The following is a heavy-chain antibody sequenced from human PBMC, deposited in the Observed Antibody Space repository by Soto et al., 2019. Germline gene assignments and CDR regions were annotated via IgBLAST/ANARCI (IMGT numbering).Heavy chain of an antibody. D-gene: IGHD6-6*01. CDR3: AKAREVAALYYYYYYMDV. CDR1: GFTVSSNY. Sequence: EVQLVESGGGLVQPGGSPRLSCAASGFTVSSNYMSWVRQAPGKGLEWVSVIYSGGSTYYADSVKGRFTISRDNSKNTLYLQMNSLRAEDTAVYYCAKAREVAALYYYYYYMDVWGKGTTVTVSS. V-gene: IGHV3-66*01. CDR2: IYSGGST. J-gene: IGHJ6*03.